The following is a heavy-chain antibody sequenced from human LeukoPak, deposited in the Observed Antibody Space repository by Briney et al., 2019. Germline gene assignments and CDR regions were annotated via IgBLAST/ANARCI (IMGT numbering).Heavy chain of an antibody. D-gene: IGHD5-18*01. J-gene: IGHJ5*02. V-gene: IGHV3-21*01. CDR1: GFTFSTYS. Sequence: PGGSLRLSCAASGFTFSTYSMDWVRQAPGKGLEWVSSISSSSSFIYYADSVKGRFTISRDNAKNSLYLQMNSLRAEDTAVYYCARDRQEYSYGYSWFDPWGQGTLVTVSS. CDR3: ARDRQEYSYGYSWFDP. CDR2: ISSSSSFI.